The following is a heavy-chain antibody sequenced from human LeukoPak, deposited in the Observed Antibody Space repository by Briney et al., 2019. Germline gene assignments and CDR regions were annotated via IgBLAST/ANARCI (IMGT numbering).Heavy chain of an antibody. V-gene: IGHV1-69*04. CDR2: IIPILGIA. CDR1: GGTFSSYT. J-gene: IGHJ4*02. CDR3: ARERGVYYDSSGYFDY. Sequence: SVKVSCMASGGTFSSYTISWVRQAPGQGLEWMGRIIPILGIANYAQKFQGRVTITADKSTSTAYMELSSLRSEDTAVYYCARERGVYYDSSGYFDYWGQGTLVTVSS. D-gene: IGHD3-22*01.